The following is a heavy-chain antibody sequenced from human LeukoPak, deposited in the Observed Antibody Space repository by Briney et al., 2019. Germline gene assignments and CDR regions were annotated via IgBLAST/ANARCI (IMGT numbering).Heavy chain of an antibody. CDR1: GGSISSYY. CDR3: ARGNYGDYVLSWFDP. D-gene: IGHD4-17*01. V-gene: IGHV4-59*01. Sequence: SETLSLTCTVSGGSISSYYWSWIRQPPGKGLEWIGYIYYSGSTNYNPSLKSRVTISVDTSKNQFSLKVSSVTAADTAVYYCARGNYGDYVLSWFDPWGQGTLVTVSS. J-gene: IGHJ5*02. CDR2: IYYSGST.